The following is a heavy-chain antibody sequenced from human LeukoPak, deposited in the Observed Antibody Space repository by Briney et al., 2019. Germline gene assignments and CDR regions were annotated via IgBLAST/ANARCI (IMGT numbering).Heavy chain of an antibody. Sequence: GRSLRLSCAASGFTFSSYGMHWVRQAPGKGLEWVAVISYDGSNKYYADSVKGRFTISRDNSKNTLYLQMNSLRAEDTAVYYCAKPLLGRRWLVRGYFQHWGQGTLVTVSS. CDR3: AKPLLGRRWLVRGYFQH. V-gene: IGHV3-30*18. J-gene: IGHJ1*01. D-gene: IGHD6-19*01. CDR2: ISYDGSNK. CDR1: GFTFSSYG.